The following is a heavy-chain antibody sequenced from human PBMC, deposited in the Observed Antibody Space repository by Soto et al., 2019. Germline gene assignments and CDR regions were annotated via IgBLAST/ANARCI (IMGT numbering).Heavy chain of an antibody. D-gene: IGHD6-6*01. CDR1: GDTFTSYA. V-gene: IGHV1-3*01. J-gene: IGHJ6*02. CDR3: ARDPEYLANYYYSGMDV. Sequence: ASVKVSCKASGDTFTSYAMHWVRQAPGQRLELMGWINAGNGNTKYSQKFQGRVTITRDTSASTAYMELSSLRSEDTAVYYCARDPEYLANYYYSGMDVWGQGSTVTVSS. CDR2: INAGNGNT.